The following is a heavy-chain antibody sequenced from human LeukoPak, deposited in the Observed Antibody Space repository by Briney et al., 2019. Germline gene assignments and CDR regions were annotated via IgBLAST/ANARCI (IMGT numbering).Heavy chain of an antibody. V-gene: IGHV3-21*01. CDR1: GFTFTTYT. J-gene: IGHJ4*02. Sequence: PGGSLRLSCAASGFTFTTYTMSWVRQAPGKGLEWVSSISSSSSYIYYADSVKGRFTISRDNAKNSLYLQMNSLRAEDTAVYYCAREVLTGYSLIDYWGQGTLVTVSS. CDR2: ISSSSSYI. CDR3: AREVLTGYSLIDY. D-gene: IGHD3-9*01.